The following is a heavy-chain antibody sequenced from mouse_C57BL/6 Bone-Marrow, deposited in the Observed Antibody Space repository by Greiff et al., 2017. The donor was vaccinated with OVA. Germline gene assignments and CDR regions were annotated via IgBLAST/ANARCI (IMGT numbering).Heavy chain of an antibody. D-gene: IGHD1-1*01. J-gene: IGHJ4*01. CDR3: AKHSLYYGSTLRYAMDY. CDR1: GFSLTSYG. V-gene: IGHV2-9*01. Sequence: QVQLQQSGPGLVAPSQSLSITCTVSGFSLTSYGVDWVRQPPGKGLEWLGVICGGGSTNYNSALMSRLSISKDNSKSPVVLKMNRLQTDDTAMYYCAKHSLYYGSTLRYAMDYWGPGTSVTVSS. CDR2: ICGGGST.